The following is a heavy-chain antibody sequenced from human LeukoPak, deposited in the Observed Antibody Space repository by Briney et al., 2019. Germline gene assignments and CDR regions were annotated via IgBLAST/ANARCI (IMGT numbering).Heavy chain of an antibody. V-gene: IGHV1-8*01. Sequence: ASVKVSCKASGYTFTSYDINWVRQATGQGLEWMGWMNPNSGNTGYAQKFQGRVTMTRNTSISTAYMGLSSLRSEDTAVYYCARGRSGTTVTYFDYWGQGTLVTVSS. CDR2: MNPNSGNT. J-gene: IGHJ4*02. CDR3: ARGRSGTTVTYFDY. D-gene: IGHD4-17*01. CDR1: GYTFTSYD.